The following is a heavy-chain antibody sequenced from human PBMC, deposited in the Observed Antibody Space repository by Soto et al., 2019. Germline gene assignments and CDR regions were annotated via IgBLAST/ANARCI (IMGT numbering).Heavy chain of an antibody. CDR1: GFTVSSNY. Sequence: GGSLRLSCAASGFTVSSNYMSWVRQAPGKGLEWVSVIYSGGSTYYADSVKGRFTISRDNSKNTLYLQMNSLRAEDTAVYYCARDSGYDYGFDYWGQGTLVTVSS. D-gene: IGHD5-12*01. V-gene: IGHV3-66*01. J-gene: IGHJ4*02. CDR3: ARDSGYDYGFDY. CDR2: IYSGGST.